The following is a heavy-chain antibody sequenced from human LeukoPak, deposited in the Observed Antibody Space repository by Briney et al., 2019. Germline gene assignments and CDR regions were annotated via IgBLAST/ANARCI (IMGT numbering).Heavy chain of an antibody. J-gene: IGHJ4*02. V-gene: IGHV3-48*03. Sequence: GGSLRLSCAASGFTFSNYEMNWVRQSPGRGLEWISHIRNSGSTIYYSDSVKGRFTISRDNAKNSLYLQMNSLRAEDTAVYYCARELYSSSWTPLGYWGQGTLVTVSS. CDR2: IRNSGSTI. CDR3: ARELYSSSWTPLGY. CDR1: GFTFSNYE. D-gene: IGHD6-13*01.